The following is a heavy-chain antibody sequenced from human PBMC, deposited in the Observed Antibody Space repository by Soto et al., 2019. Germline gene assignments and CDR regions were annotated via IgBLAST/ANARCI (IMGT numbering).Heavy chain of an antibody. CDR2: IWYDGSNK. Sequence: GGSLRLSCAASGFTFSSYGMHWVRQAPGKGLEWVAVIWYDGSNKYYAESVKGRFTISRDNSKNTLYLQMNSLRAEDTAVYYCVNLPSYSSGWSDYYYGMDVWGQGTTVTVSS. J-gene: IGHJ6*02. CDR1: GFTFSSYG. V-gene: IGHV3-33*01. D-gene: IGHD6-19*01. CDR3: VNLPSYSSGWSDYYYGMDV.